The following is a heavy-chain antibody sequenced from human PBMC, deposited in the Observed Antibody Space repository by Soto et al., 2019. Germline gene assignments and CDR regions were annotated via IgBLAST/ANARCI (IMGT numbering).Heavy chain of an antibody. Sequence: QVQLVESGGGVVQPGRSLRLSCAASGFTFSSYGMHWVRQAPGKGLEWVAVISYDGSNKYYADSVKGRFTISRDNSKNTLYLQMNSLRAEDTAVYYCAKSQTTDIVDTGDYDYWGQGTLVTVSS. V-gene: IGHV3-30*18. CDR3: AKSQTTDIVDTGDYDY. J-gene: IGHJ4*02. CDR1: GFTFSSYG. CDR2: ISYDGSNK. D-gene: IGHD5-12*01.